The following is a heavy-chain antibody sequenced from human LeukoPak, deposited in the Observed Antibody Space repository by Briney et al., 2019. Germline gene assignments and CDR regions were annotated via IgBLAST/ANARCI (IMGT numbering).Heavy chain of an antibody. Sequence: SETLSLTCAVYGGSFSGYYWSWIRQPPGKGLEWIGYIYYSGSTNYNPSLKSRVTISVDTSKNQFSLKLSSVTAADTAVYYCARAYYGSGSSYFDYWGQGTLVTVSS. CDR3: ARAYYGSGSSYFDY. J-gene: IGHJ4*02. CDR2: IYYSGST. CDR1: GGSFSGYY. D-gene: IGHD3-10*01. V-gene: IGHV4-59*01.